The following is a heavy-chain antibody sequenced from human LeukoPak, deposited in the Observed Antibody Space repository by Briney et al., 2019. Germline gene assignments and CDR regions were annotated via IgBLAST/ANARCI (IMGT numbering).Heavy chain of an antibody. CDR3: ARTDTAMVTRYYYYYYTDV. D-gene: IGHD5-18*01. V-gene: IGHV4-61*02. CDR2: IYTSGST. Sequence: SETLSLTCTVSGGSISIGSYYWSWIRQPAGNGLEWIGRIYTSGSTNYNPSLKSRVTISIDTSKNQFSLKLSSVTAADTAVYYCARTDTAMVTRYYYYYYTDVWGKGTTVTVSS. CDR1: GGSISIGSYY. J-gene: IGHJ6*03.